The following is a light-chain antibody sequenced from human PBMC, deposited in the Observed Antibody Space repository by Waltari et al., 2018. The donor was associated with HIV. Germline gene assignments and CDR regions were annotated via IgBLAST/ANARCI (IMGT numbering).Light chain of an antibody. CDR1: AVSKQY. CDR3: QSPDSSGTYVG. V-gene: IGLV3-25*03. J-gene: IGLJ2*01. CDR2: KDS. Sequence: SYELTQPPSVSVSPGQTARIPCSGDAVSKQYASWYQQKPGQAPMLVIYKDSERPPGSPERFSGSSSGTTVTLTISGVQAEDEADYYCQSPDSSGTYVGFGGGTKLTVL.